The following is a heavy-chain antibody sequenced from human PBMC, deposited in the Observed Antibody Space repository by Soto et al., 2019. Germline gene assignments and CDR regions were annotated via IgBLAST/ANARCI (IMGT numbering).Heavy chain of an antibody. CDR2: INHSGRV. D-gene: IGHD3-22*01. J-gene: IGHJ5*01. V-gene: IGHV4-34*01. CDR3: STRAYDTNGYYRFDP. CDR1: GGSVSWHS. Sequence: SETLSRTWAVYGGSVSWHSWTWMRQSPGKGLEWIGDINHSGRVNYSPSLKSRVTISLDTSKNQFCLTLSAVTAADTAMYSCSTRAYDTNGYYRFDPWGQGTLVTVSS.